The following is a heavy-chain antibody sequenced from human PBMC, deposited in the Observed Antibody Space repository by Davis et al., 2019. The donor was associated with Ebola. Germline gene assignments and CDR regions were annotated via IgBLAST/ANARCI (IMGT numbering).Heavy chain of an antibody. Sequence: SETLSLTCTVSGGSISSSSYYWGWIRQPPGKGLEWIGSIYYSGSTYYNPSLKSRVTISADTSKNQFSLKLSSVTAADTAVYYCARDKGRDFDWLGFDYWGQGTLVTVSS. CDR3: ARDKGRDFDWLGFDY. D-gene: IGHD3-9*01. CDR1: GGSISSSSYY. J-gene: IGHJ4*02. V-gene: IGHV4-39*07. CDR2: IYYSGST.